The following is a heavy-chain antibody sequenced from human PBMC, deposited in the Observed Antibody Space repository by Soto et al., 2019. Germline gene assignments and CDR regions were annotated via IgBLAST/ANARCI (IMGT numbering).Heavy chain of an antibody. Sequence: QVQLVQSGAEVRKPGSAVRVSCKASGDTFNFYTINWVRQAPGLGLEWMGRVNPILTMSNYSRKFEGRVTITADKSTTTAYMELRSLRSDDTAIYYCATSYGSGYRAFDYWGQRALVTVSS. CDR3: ATSYGSGYRAFDY. CDR2: VNPILTMS. CDR1: GDTFNFYT. V-gene: IGHV1-69*02. D-gene: IGHD3-10*01. J-gene: IGHJ4*02.